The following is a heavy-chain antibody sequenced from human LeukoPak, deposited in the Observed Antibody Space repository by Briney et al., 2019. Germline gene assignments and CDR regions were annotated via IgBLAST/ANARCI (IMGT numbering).Heavy chain of an antibody. CDR2: IWYDGSNK. V-gene: IGHV3-33*06. D-gene: IGHD4-23*01. CDR3: AKDTLPWDYGGNSADY. J-gene: IGHJ4*02. CDR1: GFTFSSYG. Sequence: GRSLRLSCAASGFTFSSYGMHWVRQAPGKGLEWVAVIWYDGSNKYYADSVKGRFTISRDNSKNTLYLQMNSLRAEDTAVYYCAKDTLPWDYGGNSADYWGQGTLVTVSS.